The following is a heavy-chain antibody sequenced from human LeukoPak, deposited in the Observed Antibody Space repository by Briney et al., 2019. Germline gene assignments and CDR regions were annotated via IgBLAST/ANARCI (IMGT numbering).Heavy chain of an antibody. D-gene: IGHD2-8*01. CDR1: GYTFTGYY. CDR2: INPNSGGT. Sequence: ASVNVSCKASGYTFTGYYIHWVRQAPGQGLEWMGRINPNSGGTNYAQKFQGRVTMTRDTSISTAYMELSRLRSDDTAVYYCARLGYCTNGVCYRAIDYWGQGTLVTVSS. V-gene: IGHV1-2*06. J-gene: IGHJ4*02. CDR3: ARLGYCTNGVCYRAIDY.